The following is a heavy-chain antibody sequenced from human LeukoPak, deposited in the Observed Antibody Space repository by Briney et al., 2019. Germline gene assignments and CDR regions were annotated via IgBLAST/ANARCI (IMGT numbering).Heavy chain of an antibody. CDR1: GYIFTSHK. Sequence: ASVKVSCKTSGYIFTSHKIHWVRQAPGHGLEWMAIIDPNGRTTYAQKVQGRVTITADESTSTAYMELSSLRSEDTAVYYCARVEDGDYGWFDPWGQGTLVTVSS. CDR3: ARVEDGDYGWFDP. J-gene: IGHJ5*02. V-gene: IGHV1-46*01. CDR2: IDPNGRT. D-gene: IGHD4-17*01.